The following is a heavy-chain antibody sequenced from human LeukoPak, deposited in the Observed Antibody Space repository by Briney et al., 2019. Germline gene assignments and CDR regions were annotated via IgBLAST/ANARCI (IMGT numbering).Heavy chain of an antibody. V-gene: IGHV3-23*01. Sequence: PGGSLRLSCAASGFTFSNYGMSWVRQAPGKGLEWVSAISGSGSSTYYADSVKGRFTISRDNSKNTLYLQMNSLRAEDTALYYCASGTTTFSVYYYMDVWGKGTTVTVSS. CDR1: GFTFSNYG. CDR2: ISGSGSST. D-gene: IGHD2/OR15-2a*01. J-gene: IGHJ6*03. CDR3: ASGTTTFSVYYYMDV.